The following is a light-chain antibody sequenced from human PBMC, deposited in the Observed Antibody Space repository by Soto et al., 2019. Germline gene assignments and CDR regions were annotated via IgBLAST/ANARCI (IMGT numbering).Light chain of an antibody. CDR1: QDISSY. CDR2: AAS. CDR3: QQLSSYPLT. J-gene: IGKJ4*01. Sequence: DIQLTQSPSFLSASVGDRVTITCRASQDISSYLAWYQQKPGKAPNLLIYAASTLQSGVPSRFSGRGSGTEFTLTISSLQPEDSATYYCQQLSSYPLTFGGGTKVDTK. V-gene: IGKV1-9*01.